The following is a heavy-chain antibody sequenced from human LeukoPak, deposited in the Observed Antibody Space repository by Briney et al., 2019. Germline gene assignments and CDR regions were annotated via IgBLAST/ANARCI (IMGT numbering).Heavy chain of an antibody. V-gene: IGHV3-23*01. CDR3: AKTDYVWGSYRIDY. CDR1: GFTFSSYA. CDR2: ISGSGGST. D-gene: IGHD3-16*02. Sequence: PGGSLRLSCAASGFTFSSYAMSWVRQAPGKGLEWVSAISGSGGSTYYADSVKGRFTISRDNSKNTPYLQMNSLRAEDTAVYYCAKTDYVWGSYRIDYWGQGTLVTVSS. J-gene: IGHJ4*02.